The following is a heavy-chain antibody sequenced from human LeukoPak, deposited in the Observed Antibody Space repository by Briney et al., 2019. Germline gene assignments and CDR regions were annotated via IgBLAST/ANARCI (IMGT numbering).Heavy chain of an antibody. CDR3: ARVSSLVGADTIGWGYYYGMDV. CDR2: IYHSGST. V-gene: IGHV4-30-2*01. Sequence: EASQTLSLTCTVSGGSISSGGYYWSWIRQHPGKGLEWIGYIYHSGSTYYNPSLKSRVTISVDRSKNQFSLKLSSVTAADTAVYYCARVSSLVGADTIGWGYYYGMDVWGQGTTVTVSS. J-gene: IGHJ6*02. D-gene: IGHD2-15*01. CDR1: GGSISSGGYY.